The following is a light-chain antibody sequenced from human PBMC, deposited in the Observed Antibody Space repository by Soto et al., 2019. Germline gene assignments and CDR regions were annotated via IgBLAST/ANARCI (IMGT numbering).Light chain of an antibody. CDR1: QTIDNT. J-gene: IGKJ1*01. CDR3: LQYDDWHRT. Sequence: EIVLTQSPASLSLSPGERATLPCRASQTIDNTLAWYQRKPGQTPRLVIYGASNRATGVPARFSGSGSGTDFTLTISSLQSEDFAVYYCLQYDDWHRTFGQGTKVDIK. CDR2: GAS. V-gene: IGKV3-15*01.